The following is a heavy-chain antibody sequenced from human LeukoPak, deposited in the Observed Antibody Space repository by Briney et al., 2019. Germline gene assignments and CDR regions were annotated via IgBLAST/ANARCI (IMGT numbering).Heavy chain of an antibody. Sequence: SETLSLTCSVSGGSISSSSYYWGWIRQPPGKGLEWVASVYYSGSTNYNPSLKSRVTISVDKSKNQFSLKLSSVTAADTAVYYCARDPGYFDYWGQGTLVTVSS. CDR3: ARDPGYFDY. V-gene: IGHV4-39*07. CDR2: VYYSGST. J-gene: IGHJ4*02. CDR1: GGSISSSSYY.